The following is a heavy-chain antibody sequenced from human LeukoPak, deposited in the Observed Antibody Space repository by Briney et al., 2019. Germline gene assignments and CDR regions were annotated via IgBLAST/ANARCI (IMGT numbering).Heavy chain of an antibody. J-gene: IGHJ4*02. Sequence: GGSLRLSCAASGFTFSSYAMSWVRQAPGKGLEWVSAISGSGGSTYYADSVRGRFTISRDNSKNTLYLQMNSLRAEDTAVYYCAKEFPYYDILTGYLVTDSYFDYWGQGTLVTVSS. CDR3: AKEFPYYDILTGYLVTDSYFDY. D-gene: IGHD3-9*01. CDR1: GFTFSSYA. V-gene: IGHV3-23*01. CDR2: ISGSGGST.